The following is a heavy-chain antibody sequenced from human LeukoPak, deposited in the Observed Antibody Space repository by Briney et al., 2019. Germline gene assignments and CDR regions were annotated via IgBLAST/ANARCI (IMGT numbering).Heavy chain of an antibody. D-gene: IGHD5-12*01. CDR2: IKQDESEK. CDR1: GFTFRNYW. V-gene: IGHV3-7*04. J-gene: IGHJ4*02. Sequence: GGSLRLSCADSGFTFRNYWMSWVRQAPGKGLEWVANIKQDESEKYYVDSVKGRFTISRDNAKNSLYLQMNSLRAEDTAVYYCARAPSRGLDYWGQGTLVTVSS. CDR3: ARAPSRGLDY.